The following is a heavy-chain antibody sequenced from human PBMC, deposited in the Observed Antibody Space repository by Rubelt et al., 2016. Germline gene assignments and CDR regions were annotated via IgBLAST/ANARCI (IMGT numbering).Heavy chain of an antibody. CDR3: ASYDGVDTAMVTSGP. Sequence: QVQLQQWGAGLLKPSETLSLTCAVYGGSFSGYYWSWIRQPPGKGLEWIGEINHSGSTNYNPSLKGRVPISVATSKNQFSLKLSSVTAADTAVYYCASYDGVDTAMVTSGPWSQGTLVTVSS. J-gene: IGHJ5*02. V-gene: IGHV4-34*01. D-gene: IGHD5-18*01. CDR1: GGSFSGYY. CDR2: INHSGST.